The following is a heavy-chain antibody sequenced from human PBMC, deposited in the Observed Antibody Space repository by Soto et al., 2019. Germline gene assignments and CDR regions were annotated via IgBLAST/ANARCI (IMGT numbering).Heavy chain of an antibody. CDR3: AIDYLRVRAPTGYYYYGMDV. CDR2: INPSGGST. D-gene: IGHD3-10*01. CDR1: GYTFTSYY. Sequence: ASVKVSCKASGYTFTSYYMHWVRQAPGQGLEWMGIINPSGGSTSYAQKFQGRVTMTRDTSTSTVYMELSSLRSEDTAVYYCAIDYLRVRAPTGYYYYGMDVWGQGTTVTVSS. J-gene: IGHJ6*02. V-gene: IGHV1-46*03.